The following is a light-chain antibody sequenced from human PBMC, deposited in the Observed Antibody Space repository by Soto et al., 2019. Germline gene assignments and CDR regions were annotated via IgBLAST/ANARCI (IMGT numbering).Light chain of an antibody. Sequence: QSALTQPASVTGSPGQSITISCTGTSSDVGSYNLVSWYQQHPGKAPKLMIYEGSKRPSGVSNRFSGSKSGNTASLTISGLQAEDAADYYCCSYAGSRTHVVFGGGTKLTVL. CDR3: CSYAGSRTHVV. V-gene: IGLV2-23*01. CDR2: EGS. CDR1: SSDVGSYNL. J-gene: IGLJ2*01.